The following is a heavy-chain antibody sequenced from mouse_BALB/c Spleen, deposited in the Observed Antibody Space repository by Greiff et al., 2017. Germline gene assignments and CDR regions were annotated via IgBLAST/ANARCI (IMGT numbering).Heavy chain of an antibody. CDR1: GFTFSSYG. Sequence: EVQLVESGGGLVQPGGSLKLSCAASGFTFSSYGMSWVRQTPDKRLELVATINSNGGSTYYPDSVKGRFTISRDNAKNTLYLQMSSLKSEDTAMYYCARDHYGSSYWYFDVWGAGTTVTVSS. CDR2: INSNGGST. D-gene: IGHD1-1*01. CDR3: ARDHYGSSYWYFDV. V-gene: IGHV5-6-3*01. J-gene: IGHJ1*01.